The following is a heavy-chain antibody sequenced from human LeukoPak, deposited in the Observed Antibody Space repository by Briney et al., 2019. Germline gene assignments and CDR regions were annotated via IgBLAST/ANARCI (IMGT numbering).Heavy chain of an antibody. D-gene: IGHD1-26*01. J-gene: IGHJ4*02. CDR2: TRYDGNNK. Sequence: GGSLRLSCAASGFTFRSYGMHWVRQAPGKGLEWVAFTRYDGNNKYYADSVKGRFTISRDNSKNTLYLQMNSLRAEDTAIYYCARHWGVGARYFDYWGQGTLVTVSS. CDR1: GFTFRSYG. CDR3: ARHWGVGARYFDY. V-gene: IGHV3-30*02.